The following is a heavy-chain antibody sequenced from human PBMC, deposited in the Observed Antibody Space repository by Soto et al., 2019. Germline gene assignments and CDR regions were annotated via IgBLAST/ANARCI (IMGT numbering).Heavy chain of an antibody. Sequence: QVQLVESGGGVVQPGRSLRLSCAASGFTFSSYGMHWVRQAPGKGLEWVAVIWYGGSNKYYADSVKGRFTISRDNSKNTLYLQMNSLRAEDTAVYYCARDRYNWNYDYWGQGTLVTVSS. J-gene: IGHJ4*02. CDR1: GFTFSSYG. V-gene: IGHV3-33*01. CDR3: ARDRYNWNYDY. D-gene: IGHD1-7*01. CDR2: IWYGGSNK.